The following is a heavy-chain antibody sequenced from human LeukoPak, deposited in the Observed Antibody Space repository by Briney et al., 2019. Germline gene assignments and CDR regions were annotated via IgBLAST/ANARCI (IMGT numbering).Heavy chain of an antibody. J-gene: IGHJ4*02. CDR1: GFTFSSYG. CDR2: IKSKTDGGTT. D-gene: IGHD1-26*01. Sequence: PGRSLRLSCAASGFTFSSYGMHWVRQAPGKGLEWVGRIKSKTDGGTTDYAAPVKGRFTISRDDSKNTLYLQMNSLKTEDTAVYYCTTDGLVVGEWELLNYYFDYWGQGTLVTVSS. CDR3: TTDGLVVGEWELLNYYFDY. V-gene: IGHV3-15*01.